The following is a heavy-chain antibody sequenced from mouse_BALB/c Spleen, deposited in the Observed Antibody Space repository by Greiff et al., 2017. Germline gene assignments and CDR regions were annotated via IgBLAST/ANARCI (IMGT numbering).Heavy chain of an antibody. J-gene: IGHJ4*01. CDR2: IYPGDGDT. CDR3: ARSNSRAMDY. V-gene: IGHV1-87*01. CDR1: GYTFTSYW. Sequence: VQLQQSGAELARPGASVKLSCKASGYTFTSYWMQWVKQRPGQGLEWIGAIYPGDGDTRYTQKFKGKATLTADKSSSTAYMQLSSLASEDSAVYYCARSNSRAMDYWGQGTSVTVSS.